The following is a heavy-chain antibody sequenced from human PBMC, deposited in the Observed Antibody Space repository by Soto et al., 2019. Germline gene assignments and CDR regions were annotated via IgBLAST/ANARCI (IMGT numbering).Heavy chain of an antibody. CDR3: ARGVGSGRDYGLDV. D-gene: IGHD3-10*01. CDR1: GESFSDYF. V-gene: IGHV4-34*01. Sequence: QVQLQQWGAGLLKPSETLSLTCAVSGESFSDYFWSWIRQPPGKGLEWIGEIDQTGSTNYNPSLKSRVIMSVATSKNQFSLKLSSVTAADTAMYYCARGVGSGRDYGLDVWGQGTTVTVS. J-gene: IGHJ6*02. CDR2: IDQTGST.